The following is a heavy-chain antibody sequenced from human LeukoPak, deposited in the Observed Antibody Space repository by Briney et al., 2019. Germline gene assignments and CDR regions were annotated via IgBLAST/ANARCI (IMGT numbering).Heavy chain of an antibody. V-gene: IGHV3-23*01. CDR1: GFTFSSYA. Sequence: GGSLRLSCAASGFTFSSYAMSWVRQAPGKGLEWVSAISGSGGSTYYADSVKGRFTISRDNSKNTLYLQMNSLRAEDTAVYYCAKIPSLQLWLIYYFDCWGQGTLVTVSS. J-gene: IGHJ4*02. CDR2: ISGSGGST. CDR3: AKIPSLQLWLIYYFDC. D-gene: IGHD5-18*01.